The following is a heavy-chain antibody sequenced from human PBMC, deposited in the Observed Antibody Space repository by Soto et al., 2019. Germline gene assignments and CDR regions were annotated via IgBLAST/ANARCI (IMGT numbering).Heavy chain of an antibody. J-gene: IGHJ6*02. CDR2: INPASGHT. V-gene: IGHV1-3*01. D-gene: IGHD1-26*01. Sequence: ALMKVSCKASEYTFTTYALHWVRQAPGQRPEWMGWINPASGHTTYSKKYQDRVTITRDKSASTGYMESCSLRSDDTAVFYCGRAVVGASGEKLYKAMEGCRQGTTVTV. CDR1: EYTFTTYA. CDR3: GRAVVGASGEKLYKAMEG.